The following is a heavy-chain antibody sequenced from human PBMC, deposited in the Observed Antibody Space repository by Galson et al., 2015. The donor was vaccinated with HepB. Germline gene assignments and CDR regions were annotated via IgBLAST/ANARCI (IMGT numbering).Heavy chain of an antibody. J-gene: IGHJ2*01. CDR3: ARVYCTRTSCYPSLDYWYFDL. CDR1: GRTFTTYA. Sequence: SVKVSCKASGRTFTTYAMNWVRQAPGQGLEWMGWISTNTGNPTYAQGFTGRFVFSLDTSVSTAYLRISSLKTEDTAVYYCARVYCTRTSCYPSLDYWYFDLWGRGTLVTVSS. D-gene: IGHD2-2*01. CDR2: ISTNTGNP. V-gene: IGHV7-4-1*02.